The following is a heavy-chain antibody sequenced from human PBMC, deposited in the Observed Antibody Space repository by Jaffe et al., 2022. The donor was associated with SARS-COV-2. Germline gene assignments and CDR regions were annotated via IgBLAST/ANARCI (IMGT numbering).Heavy chain of an antibody. CDR2: IYPGDSDT. Sequence: EVQLVQSGAEVKKPGESLKISCKGSGYSFTSYWIGWVRQMPGKGLEWMGIIYPGDSDTRYSPSFQGQVTISADKSISTAYLQWSSLKASDTAMYYCARSFSSSWYRTDYYYYGMDVWGQGTTVTVSS. CDR1: GYSFTSYW. D-gene: IGHD6-13*01. J-gene: IGHJ6*02. V-gene: IGHV5-51*01. CDR3: ARSFSSSWYRTDYYYYGMDV.